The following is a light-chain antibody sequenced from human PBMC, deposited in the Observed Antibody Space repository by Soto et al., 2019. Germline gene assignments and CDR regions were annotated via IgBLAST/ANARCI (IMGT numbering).Light chain of an antibody. CDR1: QSVNSNY. CDR3: QQYDSTPTP. J-gene: IGKJ1*01. Sequence: EIVLTQSPGTLSLSPGERATLSCRASQSVNSNYLAWYQRKPGQAPRLLIYGASNRATDIPYRFSASGSGTDFTLTITRLEAEDFAVYYCQQYDSTPTPFGQGTKVEVK. V-gene: IGKV3-20*01. CDR2: GAS.